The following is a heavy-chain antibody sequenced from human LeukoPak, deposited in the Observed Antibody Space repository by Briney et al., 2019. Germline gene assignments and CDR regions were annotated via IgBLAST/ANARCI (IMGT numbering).Heavy chain of an antibody. CDR3: ARDGYSGYDLVVVTASNWFDP. J-gene: IGHJ5*02. D-gene: IGHD5-12*01. CDR2: IYTSGST. V-gene: IGHV4-4*07. CDR1: GGSISSYY. Sequence: PSETLSLTCTVSGGSISSYYGSWIRQPAGKGLEWIGRIYTSGSTNYNPSLKSRVTMSVDTSKNQFSLKLSSVTAADTAVYYCARDGYSGYDLVVVTASNWFDPWGQGTLVTVSS.